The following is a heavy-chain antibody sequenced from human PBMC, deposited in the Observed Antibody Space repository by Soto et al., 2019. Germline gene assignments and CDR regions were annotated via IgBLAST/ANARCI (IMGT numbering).Heavy chain of an antibody. J-gene: IGHJ6*03. V-gene: IGHV4-4*02. D-gene: IGHD1-26*01. CDR1: GGSISISNW. CDR3: ARGGYYFYMEV. Sequence: QVQLQESGPGLVKPSETLSLTCAVSGGSISISNWWSWVRQTPGKGLEWIGQIHHSGSTNYSPSLTSRVTISVDKSKNQFSLKMNSVTAADTAVYYCARGGYYFYMEVWGKGTTVTVSS. CDR2: IHHSGST.